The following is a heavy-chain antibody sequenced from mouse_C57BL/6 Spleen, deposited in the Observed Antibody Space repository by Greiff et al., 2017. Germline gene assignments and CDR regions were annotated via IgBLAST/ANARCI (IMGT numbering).Heavy chain of an antibody. V-gene: IGHV1-55*01. CDR2: IYPGSGST. Sequence: QVQLKQPGAELVKPGASVKMSCKASGYTFTSYWITWVKQRPGQGLEWIGDIYPGSGSTNYNEKFKSKATLTVDTSSSTAYMQLSSLTSEDSAVYYCAEGHYGYDGRLDYAMDYWGQGTSVTVSS. D-gene: IGHD2-2*01. CDR3: AEGHYGYDGRLDYAMDY. CDR1: GYTFTSYW. J-gene: IGHJ4*01.